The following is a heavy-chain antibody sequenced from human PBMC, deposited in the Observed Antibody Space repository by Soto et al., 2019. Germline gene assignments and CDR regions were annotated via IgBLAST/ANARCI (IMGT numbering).Heavy chain of an antibody. D-gene: IGHD3-10*01. CDR3: ARCYYYGSGSYSGSCWFDP. J-gene: IGHJ5*02. V-gene: IGHV4-34*01. CDR1: GGSFSGYY. Sequence: SETLSLTCAVYGGSFSGYYWSWIRQPPGKGLEWIGEINHSGSTNYIPSLKSRVTISVDTSKNQFSLKLSSVTAADTAVYYCARCYYYGSGSYSGSCWFDPWGQGTLVTVSS. CDR2: INHSGST.